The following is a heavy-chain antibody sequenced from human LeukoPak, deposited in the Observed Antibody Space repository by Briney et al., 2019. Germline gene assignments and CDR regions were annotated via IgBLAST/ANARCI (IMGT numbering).Heavy chain of an antibody. CDR2: ISDSGDRT. CDR1: GFTFSSYS. D-gene: IGHD6-13*01. V-gene: IGHV3-23*01. CDR3: AKVRGSSWFMDQ. Sequence: GGSLRLSCAASGFTFSSYSMNWVRQAPGKGLEWVSAISDSGDRTNHADSVKGRFTISRDNSKNTVYLQMNSLRAEDTALYYCAKVRGSSWFMDQWGQGTLVTVSS. J-gene: IGHJ4*02.